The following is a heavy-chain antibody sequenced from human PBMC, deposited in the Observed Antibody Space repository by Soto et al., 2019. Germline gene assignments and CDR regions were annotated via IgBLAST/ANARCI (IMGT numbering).Heavy chain of an antibody. D-gene: IGHD5-18*01. CDR2: INHSGST. CDR1: SGALSGYY. J-gene: IGHJ4*02. CDR3: ARGNNRAYSYDYHSFDY. Sequence: SETPSLTCAVYSGALSGYYWSWIRPPPGEGLEWIGEINHSGSTNYNPSLKSRVTISVDTSKNQFSLKLSSVTAADTAVYYCARGNNRAYSYDYHSFDYWGQGNLLTVS. V-gene: IGHV4-34*01.